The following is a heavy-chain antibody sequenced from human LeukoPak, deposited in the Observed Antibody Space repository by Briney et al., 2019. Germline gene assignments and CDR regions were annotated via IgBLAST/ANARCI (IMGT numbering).Heavy chain of an antibody. CDR1: GFTFSSYS. CDR3: ARVAYSSSWYPFDY. J-gene: IGHJ4*02. D-gene: IGHD6-13*01. CDR2: ISSSSIYI. V-gene: IGHV3-21*01. Sequence: PGGSLRLSCAASGFTFSSYSMNWVRQAPGKGLEWVSSISSSSIYIYYADSMKGRFTISRDNAKNSLYLQMNSLRAEDTAVYYCARVAYSSSWYPFDYWGQGTLVTVSS.